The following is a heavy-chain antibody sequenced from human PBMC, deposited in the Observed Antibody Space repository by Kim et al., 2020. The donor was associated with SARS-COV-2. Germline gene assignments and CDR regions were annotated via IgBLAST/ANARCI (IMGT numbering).Heavy chain of an antibody. CDR2: IIPIFGTA. Sequence: SVKVSCKASGGTFSSYAISWVRQAPGQGLEWMGGIIPIFGTANYAQKFQGRVTITADESTSTAYMELSSLRSEDTAVYYCARVSLGSEGCSGGSCYFDYWGQGTLVTVSS. J-gene: IGHJ4*02. CDR1: GGTFSSYA. D-gene: IGHD2-15*01. V-gene: IGHV1-69*13. CDR3: ARVSLGSEGCSGGSCYFDY.